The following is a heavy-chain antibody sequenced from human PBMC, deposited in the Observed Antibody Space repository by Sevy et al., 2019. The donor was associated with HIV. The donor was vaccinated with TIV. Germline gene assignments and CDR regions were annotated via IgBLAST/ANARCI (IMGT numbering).Heavy chain of an antibody. CDR1: GGSISNYF. Sequence: SETLSLTCTVSGGSISNYFWSWIRQPPGKGLEWIGYIYYSGSTNYNPSLKSRVTISVDTSKNQFSLKLRAVTAADTAGYYFAGESIGGVRDFDYWGQGTLVTVSS. CDR3: AGESIGGVRDFDY. V-gene: IGHV4-59*01. CDR2: IYYSGST. D-gene: IGHD6-6*01. J-gene: IGHJ4*02.